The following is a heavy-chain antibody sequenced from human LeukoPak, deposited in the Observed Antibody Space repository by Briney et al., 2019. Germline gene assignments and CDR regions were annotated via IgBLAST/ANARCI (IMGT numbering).Heavy chain of an antibody. CDR2: ISPDGTTI. CDR1: QPFFISYA. Sequence: QPGGCLRLSCAPAQPFFISYAMHWVRQAPGKGLEWISYISPDGTTIYYADSVKGRFAISRANPKNSLSLQMNSLRVEDTAVYYCGPLHESTWIPGPWGRGTLVTVSS. J-gene: IGHJ5*02. V-gene: IGHV3-48*03. CDR3: GPLHESTWIPGP. D-gene: IGHD2-2*01.